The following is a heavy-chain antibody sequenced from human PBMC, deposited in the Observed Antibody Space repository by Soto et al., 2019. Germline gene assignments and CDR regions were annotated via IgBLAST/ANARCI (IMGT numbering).Heavy chain of an antibody. J-gene: IGHJ6*02. Sequence: QVQLVESGGGVVQPGRSLRLSCAASGFIFSKYCMHWVRQAPGKGLEWVAVISYDGSNKYYAESVKGRFIISRDKSENTLYLQMNSLRAEDTALYYCAKDLGSGKPYYYYAMDVWGQGTTVTVSS. CDR1: GFIFSKYC. CDR3: AKDLGSGKPYYYYAMDV. V-gene: IGHV3-30*18. D-gene: IGHD3-10*01. CDR2: ISYDGSNK.